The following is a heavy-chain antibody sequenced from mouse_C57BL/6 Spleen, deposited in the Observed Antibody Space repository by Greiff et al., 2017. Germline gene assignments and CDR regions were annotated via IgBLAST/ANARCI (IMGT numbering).Heavy chain of an antibody. V-gene: IGHV3-6*01. D-gene: IGHD2-4*01. Sequence: DVKLVESGPGLVKPSQSLSLTCSVTGYSITSGYYWNWIRQFPGNKLEWMGYISYDGSNNYNPSLKNRISITRDTSKNQFFLKLNSVTTEDTATYYCAIYYDYDGFAYWGQGTLVTVSA. J-gene: IGHJ3*01. CDR1: GYSITSGYY. CDR3: AIYYDYDGFAY. CDR2: ISYDGSN.